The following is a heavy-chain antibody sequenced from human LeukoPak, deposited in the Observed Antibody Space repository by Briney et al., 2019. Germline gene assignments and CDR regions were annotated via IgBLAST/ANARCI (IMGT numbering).Heavy chain of an antibody. CDR3: AHSGGSGSYYYG. D-gene: IGHD3-10*01. Sequence: SGPTLVKPPRTRTQTCTFSGVSLSTSGGGVAWIRQPPEKALEWLALICWNDDKRYSPSLKSRLTITKDNSKNQVVLTITNMDPVDTATYYCAHSGGSGSYYYGWGQGTLVTVSS. J-gene: IGHJ4*02. CDR1: GVSLSTSGGG. V-gene: IGHV2-5*01. CDR2: ICWNDDK.